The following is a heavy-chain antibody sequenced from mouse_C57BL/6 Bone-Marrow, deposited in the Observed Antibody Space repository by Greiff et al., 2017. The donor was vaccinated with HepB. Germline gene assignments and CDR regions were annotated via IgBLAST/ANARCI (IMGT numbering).Heavy chain of an antibody. V-gene: IGHV1-64*01. Sequence: QVQLQQPGAELVKPGASVKLSCKASGYTFTSYWMHWVKQRPGQGLEWIGMIHPNSGSTNYNEKFKSKATLTVDKSSSTAYMQLSSLTSEDAAVYYCACHYGAWFAYWGQGTLVTVSA. D-gene: IGHD1-1*01. CDR2: IHPNSGST. CDR1: GYTFTSYW. J-gene: IGHJ3*01. CDR3: ACHYGAWFAY.